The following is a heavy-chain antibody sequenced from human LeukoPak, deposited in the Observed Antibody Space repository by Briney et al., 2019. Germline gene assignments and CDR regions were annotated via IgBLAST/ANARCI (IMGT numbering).Heavy chain of an antibody. CDR2: IYSGGST. J-gene: IGHJ4*01. D-gene: IGHD3-22*01. CDR1: GFTVSSNY. Sequence: GGSLRLSCAASGFTVSSNYMSWVRQAPGKGLEWVSVIYSGGSTYYADSVKGRFTISRDNSKNTLYLQMNSLRAEDTAVYYCARDFRAPYYDSSGYSDYWGQEPWSPSPQ. CDR3: ARDFRAPYYDSSGYSDY. V-gene: IGHV3-66*01.